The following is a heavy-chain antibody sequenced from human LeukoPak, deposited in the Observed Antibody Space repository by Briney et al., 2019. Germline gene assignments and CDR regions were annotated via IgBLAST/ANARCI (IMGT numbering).Heavy chain of an antibody. D-gene: IGHD6-19*01. CDR3: YSSGHDAFDI. J-gene: IGHJ3*02. CDR2: ISWNSGSI. CDR1: GFTFDDYA. V-gene: IGHV3-9*03. Sequence: PGGSLRLSCAASGFTFDDYAMHWVRQAPGKGLEWVSGISWNSGSIGYADSVKGRFTISRDNAKNSLYLQMNSLRAEDMALYYCYSSGHDAFDIWGQGTMVTVSS.